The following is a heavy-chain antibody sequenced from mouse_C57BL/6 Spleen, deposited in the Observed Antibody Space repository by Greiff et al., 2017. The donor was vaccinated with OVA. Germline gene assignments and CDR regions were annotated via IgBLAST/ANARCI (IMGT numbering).Heavy chain of an antibody. J-gene: IGHJ2*01. D-gene: IGHD2-4*01. CDR3: AREGLYYDYDDY. V-gene: IGHV3-6*01. Sequence: EVKLMESGPGLVKPSQSLSLTCSVTGYSITSGYYWNWIRQFPGNKLEWMGYISYDGSNNYNPSLKNRISITRDTSKNQFFLKLNSVTTEDTATYYCAREGLYYDYDDYWGQGTTLTVSS. CDR1: GYSITSGYY. CDR2: ISYDGSN.